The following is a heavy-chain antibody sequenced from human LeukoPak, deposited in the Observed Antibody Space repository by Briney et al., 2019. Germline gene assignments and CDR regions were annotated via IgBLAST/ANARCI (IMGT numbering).Heavy chain of an antibody. D-gene: IGHD6-13*01. J-gene: IGHJ6*02. CDR1: GGSFSGYY. V-gene: IGHV4-34*01. CDR2: INHSGST. CDR3: ARGRGRAAAAERGRVYYYYGMDV. Sequence: SETLSLTCAVYGGSFSGYYWSWIRQPPGKGLEWIGEINHSGSTNYNPSLKSRVTISVDTSKNQFSLKLSSVTAADTAVYYCARGRGRAAAAERGRVYYYYGMDVWGQGTTVTVSS.